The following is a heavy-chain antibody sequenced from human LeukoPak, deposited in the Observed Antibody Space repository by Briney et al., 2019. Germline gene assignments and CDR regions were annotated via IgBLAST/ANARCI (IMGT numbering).Heavy chain of an antibody. CDR2: ISSSSSYI. Sequence: GGSLRLSCAASGFTFSSYSMNWVRQAPGKGLEWVSSISSSSSYIYYADSVKGRLTISRDNAKNSLYLQMNSLRAEDTAVYYCARASRGYSGYVWGQGTLVTVSS. CDR3: ARASRGYSGYV. CDR1: GFTFSSYS. J-gene: IGHJ4*02. D-gene: IGHD5-12*01. V-gene: IGHV3-21*01.